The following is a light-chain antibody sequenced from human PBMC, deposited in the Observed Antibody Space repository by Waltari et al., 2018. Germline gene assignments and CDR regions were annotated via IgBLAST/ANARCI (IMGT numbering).Light chain of an antibody. V-gene: IGKV1-5*03. CDR1: QIITTW. CDR2: KAF. Sequence: DIQMTQSPSTLSASIGDRVTITCRASQIITTWLSWYQQKPGKAPKLLIYKAFSLESGVPSRFSGSGSGTDFTLTISSLQPEDFATYYCQQSYSTPQTFGQGTKLEIK. CDR3: QQSYSTPQT. J-gene: IGKJ2*01.